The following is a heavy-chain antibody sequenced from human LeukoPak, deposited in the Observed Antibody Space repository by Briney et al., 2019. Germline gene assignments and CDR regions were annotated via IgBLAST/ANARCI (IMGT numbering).Heavy chain of an antibody. Sequence: GESLKISCKGSGYRFTSYWIGWVRPMPGKGLEWMGIIYPGDSDTRYSPSFQGQVTISADKSISTAYLQWSSLKASDTAMYYCARDGRRVVVAASSNWFDPWGQGTLVTVSS. CDR1: GYRFTSYW. V-gene: IGHV5-51*01. CDR3: ARDGRRVVVAASSNWFDP. J-gene: IGHJ5*02. D-gene: IGHD2-15*01. CDR2: IYPGDSDT.